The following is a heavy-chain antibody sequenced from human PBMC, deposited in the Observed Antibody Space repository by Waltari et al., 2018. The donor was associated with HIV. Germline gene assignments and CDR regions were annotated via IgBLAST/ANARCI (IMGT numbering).Heavy chain of an antibody. CDR3: AKAYYENTAYYYDF. D-gene: IGHD3-22*01. J-gene: IGHJ4*02. CDR2: VSGSGAKS. V-gene: IGHV3-23*01. CDR1: GFAYVSYA. Sequence: GGGLVQPGGSRSLSCAASGFAYVSYAITWVRQSPERGLEWVAAVSGSGAKSFYADSVKGRFTISRDNSKNTVFLQMNSLRAADTAIYYCAKAYYENTAYYYDFWGRGTRVTVSS.